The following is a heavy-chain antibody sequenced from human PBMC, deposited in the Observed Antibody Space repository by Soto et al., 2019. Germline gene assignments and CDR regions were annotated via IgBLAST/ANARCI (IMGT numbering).Heavy chain of an antibody. Sequence: QLQLQESGPGLVKPSETLSLTCTVSGGSISSSSYYWGWIRQPPGKGLEWIGSIYYSGSTYYNPSRKSRVTISVDKPKSQFSLKRSSVTAADTAVYYCARLEGLATISYYFDYWGQGTLVTVSS. D-gene: IGHD3-9*01. V-gene: IGHV4-39*01. CDR1: GGSISSSSYY. J-gene: IGHJ4*02. CDR3: ARLEGLATISYYFDY. CDR2: IYYSGST.